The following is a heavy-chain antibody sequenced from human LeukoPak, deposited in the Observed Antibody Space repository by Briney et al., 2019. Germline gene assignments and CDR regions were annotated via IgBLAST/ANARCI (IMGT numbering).Heavy chain of an antibody. CDR2: IYYSGST. V-gene: IGHV4-59*01. D-gene: IGHD3-22*01. CDR3: AGGLRDQYYYDSSGYYYFDY. CDR1: GGSISSYY. J-gene: IGHJ4*02. Sequence: SETLSLTCTVSGGSISSYYWSWIRQPPGKGLEWIGYIYYSGSTNYNPSLKSRVTISVDTSKNQFSLKLSSVTAADTAVYYCAGGLRDQYYYDSSGYYYFDYWGQGTLVTVSS.